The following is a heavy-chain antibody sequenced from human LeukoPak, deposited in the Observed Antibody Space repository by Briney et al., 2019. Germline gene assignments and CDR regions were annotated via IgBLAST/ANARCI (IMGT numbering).Heavy chain of an antibody. Sequence: SETLSLTCTVSGGSISSSSYYWGWIRQPPGKGLEWIGSIYYSGSTYYNPSLKSRVTISVDTSKNQFSLKLSSVTAADTAVYYCARDLVRESSFDYWGQGTLVTVSS. D-gene: IGHD3-16*01. CDR2: IYYSGST. CDR3: ARDLVRESSFDY. CDR1: GGSISSSSYY. V-gene: IGHV4-39*07. J-gene: IGHJ4*02.